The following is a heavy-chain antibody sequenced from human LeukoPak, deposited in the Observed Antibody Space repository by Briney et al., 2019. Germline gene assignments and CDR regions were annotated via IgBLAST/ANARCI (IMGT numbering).Heavy chain of an antibody. CDR2: IHHSGST. D-gene: IGHD6-19*01. Sequence: KPSETLSLTCAVSGYSISSGYCWGWIRQPPGQGLEWIGSIHHSGSTCYNPSLKSRVTISVDTSKNQISLKLSSVTAADTAVYSCARGRVAGTNNWFDPWGQGTLVTVSS. CDR3: ARGRVAGTNNWFDP. V-gene: IGHV4-38-2*01. CDR1: GYSISSGYC. J-gene: IGHJ5*02.